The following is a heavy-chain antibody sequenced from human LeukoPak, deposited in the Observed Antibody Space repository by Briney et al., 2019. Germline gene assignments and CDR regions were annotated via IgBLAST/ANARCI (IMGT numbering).Heavy chain of an antibody. V-gene: IGHV3-48*04. CDR3: ARDQRSSGWYSLDV. Sequence: GGSLRLSCAASGFTFSSYSMNWVRQAPGKGLEWVSYISGSSTTIYYADSVKGRFTISRDNAKNSLYLQMNSLRAEDTAVYYCARDQRSSGWYSLDVWGQGTTVTVSS. CDR2: ISGSSTTI. J-gene: IGHJ6*02. CDR1: GFTFSSYS. D-gene: IGHD6-19*01.